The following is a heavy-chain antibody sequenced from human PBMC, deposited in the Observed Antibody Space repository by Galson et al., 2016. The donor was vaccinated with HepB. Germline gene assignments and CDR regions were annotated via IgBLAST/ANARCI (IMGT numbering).Heavy chain of an antibody. CDR3: ARSNRTTALTDY. CDR2: IYGSGST. V-gene: IGHV4-59*02. J-gene: IGHJ4*02. CDR1: GVSVSSCY. D-gene: IGHD2/OR15-2a*01. Sequence: SETLSLTCSVSGVSVSSCYWTWSRQPPGKGLEWIGYIYGSGSTNYNPSLWSRVSISVDTSNNQVSLTLSSVTAADTAVYYCARSNRTTALTDYWGQGTLVTVSS.